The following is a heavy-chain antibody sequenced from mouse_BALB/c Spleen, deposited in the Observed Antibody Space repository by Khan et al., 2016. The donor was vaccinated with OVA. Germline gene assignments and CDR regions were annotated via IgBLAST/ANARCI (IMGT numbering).Heavy chain of an antibody. V-gene: IGHV3-2*02. CDR2: ISYSGST. J-gene: IGHJ2*01. CDR3: TRTARVKY. CDR1: GYSITSGYG. Sequence: VQLQQSGPGLVKPSQSLSLTCTVTGYSITSGYGWNWIRQFPGNKLEWMGYISYSGSTNYNPSLKSRISITRDTSKNQFFLQLNSVTTEDTATYYCTRTARVKYWGQGTTLTVSS. D-gene: IGHD1-2*01.